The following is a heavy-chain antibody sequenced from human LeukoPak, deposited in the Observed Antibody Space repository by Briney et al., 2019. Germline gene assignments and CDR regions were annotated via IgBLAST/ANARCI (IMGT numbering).Heavy chain of an antibody. D-gene: IGHD3-3*01. CDR3: ARGRSFWSGYYFYYYYMDV. Sequence: SETLSLTCAVYGGSFSGCYWSWIRQPPGKGLEWIGEINHSGSTNYNPSLKSRVTISVDTSKNQFSLKLSSVTAADAAVYYCARGRSFWSGYYFYYYYMDVWGKGTTVTVSS. V-gene: IGHV4-34*01. J-gene: IGHJ6*03. CDR2: INHSGST. CDR1: GGSFSGCY.